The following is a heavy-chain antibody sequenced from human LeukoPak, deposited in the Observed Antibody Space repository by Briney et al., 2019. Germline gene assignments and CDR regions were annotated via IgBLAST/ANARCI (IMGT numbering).Heavy chain of an antibody. CDR1: GYTFTGYY. J-gene: IGHJ3*02. Sequence: GASVKVSCKASGYTFTGYYMHWVRQAPGQGLEWMGWMNPNSGNTGYAQKFQGRVTITRNTSISTAYMELSSLRSEDTAVYYCAKAHDSSGYWGSDAFDIWGQGTMVTVSS. D-gene: IGHD3-22*01. V-gene: IGHV1-8*03. CDR2: MNPNSGNT. CDR3: AKAHDSSGYWGSDAFDI.